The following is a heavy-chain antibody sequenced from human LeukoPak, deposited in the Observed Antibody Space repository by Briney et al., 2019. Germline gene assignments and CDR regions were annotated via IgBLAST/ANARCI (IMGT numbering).Heavy chain of an antibody. CDR3: AKDGYSSGNMIDY. CDR2: ISGSGDST. D-gene: IGHD6-19*01. CDR1: GFTFSTYA. V-gene: IGHV3-23*01. Sequence: GGSLRLSCAASGFTFSTYAMYWVRQAPGKGLEWVSAISGSGDSTYYADSVKGRFTISRDNSKNTLYLQMNSLRAEDTAVYYCAKDGYSSGNMIDYWGQGTLVTVSS. J-gene: IGHJ4*02.